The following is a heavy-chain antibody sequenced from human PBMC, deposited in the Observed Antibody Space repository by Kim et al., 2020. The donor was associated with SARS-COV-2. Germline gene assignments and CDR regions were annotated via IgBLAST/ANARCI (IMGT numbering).Heavy chain of an antibody. CDR3: AAPSRAAAYPYYYYYGMDV. J-gene: IGHJ6*02. D-gene: IGHD6-13*01. V-gene: IGHV3-48*02. Sequence: GRFTISRDNAKNSLYLQMNSLRDEDTAVYYCAAPSRAAAYPYYYYYGMDVWGQGTTVTVSS.